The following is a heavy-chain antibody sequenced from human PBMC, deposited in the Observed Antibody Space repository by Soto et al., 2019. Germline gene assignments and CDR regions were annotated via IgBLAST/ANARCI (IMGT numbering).Heavy chain of an antibody. V-gene: IGHV3-7*01. J-gene: IGHJ6*02. CDR1: GFTFTSYW. CDR3: GRDEVRNGVGV. CDR2: IKGDGSEK. Sequence: EVRLVESGGGLVQPGGSLRLSCVASGFTFTSYWMSWVRQAPGKGLEWVANIKGDGSEKKYVDSVKGRFTISRDTAHNSVSLQMNSLRAEDTALYYCGRDEVRNGVGVWGQGTTVTVSS.